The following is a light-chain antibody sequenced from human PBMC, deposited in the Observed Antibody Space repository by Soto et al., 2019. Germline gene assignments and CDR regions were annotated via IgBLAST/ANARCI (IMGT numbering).Light chain of an antibody. CDR1: SGDVGGYNF. Sequence: QSVLTQPPSASGSPGQSVTISCTGTSGDVGGYNFVSWYQQHPGKAPRLMISEVSKRPSGVPDRFSGSKSGNTASLPVFGLQAENEADYSCSSYAGRKNVYFFETGTKVT. CDR3: SSYAGRKNVYF. V-gene: IGLV2-8*01. CDR2: EVS. J-gene: IGLJ1*01.